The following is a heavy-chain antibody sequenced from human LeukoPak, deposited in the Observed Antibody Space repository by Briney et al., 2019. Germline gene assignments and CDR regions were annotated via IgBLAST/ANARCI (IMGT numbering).Heavy chain of an antibody. CDR2: ISYDGSNK. CDR3: ASHTIPDAFGI. D-gene: IGHD2-21*01. J-gene: IGHJ3*02. Sequence: GRSLRLSCAASGFTFSSYAMHWVRQAPGKGLEWVAVISYDGSNKYYADSVKGRFTISRDNSKNTLYLQMNSLRAEDTAVYYCASHTIPDAFGIWGQGTMVTVSS. CDR1: GFTFSSYA. V-gene: IGHV3-30-3*01.